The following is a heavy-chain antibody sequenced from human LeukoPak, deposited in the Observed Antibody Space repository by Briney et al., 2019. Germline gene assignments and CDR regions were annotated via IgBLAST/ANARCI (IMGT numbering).Heavy chain of an antibody. J-gene: IGHJ4*02. V-gene: IGHV3-9*01. Sequence: GRSLRLSCAASGFTFDDYAMHWVRPAPGKGLEWVSGISWNSGSIGYADSVKGRFTISRDNAKNSLYLQMNSLRAEDTALYYCAKAVSQHHFSNWGQGTLVTVSS. CDR1: GFTFDDYA. D-gene: IGHD2-2*01. CDR3: AKAVSQHHFSN. CDR2: ISWNSGSI.